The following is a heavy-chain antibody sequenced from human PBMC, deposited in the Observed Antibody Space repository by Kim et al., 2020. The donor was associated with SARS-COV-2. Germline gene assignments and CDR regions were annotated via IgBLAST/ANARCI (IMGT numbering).Heavy chain of an antibody. V-gene: IGHV3-48*04. J-gene: IGHJ5*02. CDR1: GFTFSSYS. CDR2: ISSSSSTI. CDR3: ARDKARLAKVAGEAWFDP. Sequence: GGSLRLSCAASGFTFSSYSMNWVRQAPGKGPEWVSYISSSSSTIYYADSVKGRFTISRDNAKNSLYLQMNSLRAEDTAVYYCARDKARLAKVAGEAWFDPWGQGTLVTVSS. D-gene: IGHD6-19*01.